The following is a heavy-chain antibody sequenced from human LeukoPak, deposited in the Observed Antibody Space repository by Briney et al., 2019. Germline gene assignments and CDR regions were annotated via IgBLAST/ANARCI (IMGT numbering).Heavy chain of an antibody. J-gene: IGHJ4*02. CDR1: GFTFSAFW. D-gene: IGHD3-22*01. V-gene: IGHV3-74*01. CDR3: ARGLVHDTSGYYSDY. Sequence: TGGSLRLSCAASGFTFSAFWMHWVRQAPGKGLAWVSRINSDGSSTTYADSVKGRFTVSRDNAKNTLYLQMDSLRAEDSAVYYRARGLVHDTSGYYSDYWGQGILVTVSS. CDR2: INSDGSST.